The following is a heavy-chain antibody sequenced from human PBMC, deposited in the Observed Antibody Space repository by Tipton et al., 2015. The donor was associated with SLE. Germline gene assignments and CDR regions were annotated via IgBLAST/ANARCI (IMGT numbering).Heavy chain of an antibody. J-gene: IGHJ4*02. CDR1: GFTFSSYE. Sequence: LRLSCAASGFTFSSYEMNWVRQAPGKGLEWIGEINHSGSTNYNPSLKSRVTISVDTSKNQFSLKLSSVTAADTAAYYCAREVSSSWYPFDYWGQGTLVTVSS. CDR2: INHSGST. CDR3: AREVSSSWYPFDY. D-gene: IGHD6-13*01. V-gene: IGHV4-34*01.